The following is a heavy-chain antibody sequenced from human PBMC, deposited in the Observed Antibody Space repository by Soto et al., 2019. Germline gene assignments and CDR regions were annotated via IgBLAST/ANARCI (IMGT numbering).Heavy chain of an antibody. CDR1: GFTFSSYG. CDR3: ARENSSSWYEKTTWSEP. Sequence: QVQLVESGGGVVQPGRSLRLSCAASGFTFSSYGMHWVRQAPGKGLEWVAVIWYDGSNKYYADSVKGRFTISRDNSKNTLYQKINTLGAENTAVNYCARENSSSWYEKTTWSEPWAQGTLVTVPP. V-gene: IGHV3-33*01. D-gene: IGHD6-13*01. CDR2: IWYDGSNK. J-gene: IGHJ5*02.